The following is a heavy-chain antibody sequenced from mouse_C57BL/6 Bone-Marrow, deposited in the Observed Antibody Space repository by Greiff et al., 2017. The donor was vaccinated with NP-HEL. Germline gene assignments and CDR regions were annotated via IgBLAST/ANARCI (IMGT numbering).Heavy chain of an antibody. V-gene: IGHV1-52*01. D-gene: IGHD2-4*01. CDR2: IDPSDSET. Sequence: QVHVKQSGAELVRPGSSVKLSCKASGYTFTSYWMHWVKQRPIQGLEWIGNIDPSDSETHYNQKFKDKATLTVDKSSSTAYMQLSSLTSEDSAVYYCARWDYGAWFAYWGQGTLVTVSA. CDR1: GYTFTSYW. J-gene: IGHJ3*01. CDR3: ARWDYGAWFAY.